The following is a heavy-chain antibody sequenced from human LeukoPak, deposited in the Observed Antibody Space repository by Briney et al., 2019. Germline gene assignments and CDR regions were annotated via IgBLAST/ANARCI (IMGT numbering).Heavy chain of an antibody. Sequence: GGSLRLSCAASGFTLSRFWMSWLRQAPGRGLEWVANIKQDGSEKYSVDSVEGRFTISRDNAKSSLYLQMNSLRVEDTALYYCARIAILTSGPLDAFDLWGQGTMVTVSS. CDR1: GFTLSRFW. CDR3: ARIAILTSGPLDAFDL. CDR2: IKQDGSEK. V-gene: IGHV3-7*01. D-gene: IGHD2-15*01. J-gene: IGHJ3*01.